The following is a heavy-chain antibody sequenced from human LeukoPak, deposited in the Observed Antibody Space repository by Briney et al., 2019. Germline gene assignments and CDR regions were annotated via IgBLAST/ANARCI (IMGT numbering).Heavy chain of an antibody. CDR3: ARGPYSGSYIFDY. V-gene: IGHV4-31*03. D-gene: IGHD1-26*01. Sequence: KPSQTLSLTCTVSGGSISSGGYYWSWIRQHPGKGLEWIGYIYYSGSTYYIPSLKSRVTISVDTSKNQFSLKLSSVTAADTAVYYCARGPYSGSYIFDYWGQGTLVTVSS. CDR1: GGSISSGGYY. J-gene: IGHJ4*02. CDR2: IYYSGST.